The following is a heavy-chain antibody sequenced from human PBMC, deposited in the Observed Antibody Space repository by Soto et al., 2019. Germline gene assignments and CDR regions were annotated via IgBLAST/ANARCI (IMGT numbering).Heavy chain of an antibody. J-gene: IGHJ6*03. CDR2: IYYSGST. CDR1: GGSISSSSYY. CDR3: ASPNGDYYYMDV. Sequence: PSETLSLTCTVSGGSISSSSYYWGWIRQPPGKGLEWIGSIYYSGSTYYNPSLKSRVTISVDTSKNQFSLKLSSVTAADTAVYYCASPNGDYYYMDVWGKGTTVTVSS. V-gene: IGHV4-39*01. D-gene: IGHD4-17*01.